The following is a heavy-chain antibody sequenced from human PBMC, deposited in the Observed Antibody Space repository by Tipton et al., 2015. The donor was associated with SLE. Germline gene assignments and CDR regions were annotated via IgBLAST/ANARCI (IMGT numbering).Heavy chain of an antibody. CDR1: GAFINSYS. CDR2: NFYGGDT. CDR3: ARDRDIVLEPVPIPPAFDI. J-gene: IGHJ3*02. Sequence: TLSLTCTVSGAFINSYSWTWIRQPPGKGLEWIGHNFYGGDTEYNPSLRSRVAISVDTSTNRLSLKLTSVTAADTAVYFCARDRDIVLEPVPIPPAFDIWGQGTTVTVSS. D-gene: IGHD2-8*02. V-gene: IGHV4-59*12.